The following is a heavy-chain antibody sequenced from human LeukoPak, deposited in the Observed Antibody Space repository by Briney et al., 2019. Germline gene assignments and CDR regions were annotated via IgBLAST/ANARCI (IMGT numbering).Heavy chain of an antibody. Sequence: PSETLSLTCTVSGGSISSSSYYWGWIRQPPGKGLEWIGSIYYSGSTYYNPSLKSRVTISVDTSKNQFSLKLSSVTAADTAVYYCARGDDSSGLGYWGQGTLVTVSS. CDR2: IYYSGST. CDR1: GGSISSSSYY. V-gene: IGHV4-39*07. J-gene: IGHJ4*02. D-gene: IGHD6-19*01. CDR3: ARGDDSSGLGY.